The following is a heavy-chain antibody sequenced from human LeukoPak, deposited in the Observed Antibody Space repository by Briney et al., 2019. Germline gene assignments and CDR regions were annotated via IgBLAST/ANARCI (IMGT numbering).Heavy chain of an antibody. V-gene: IGHV4-39*07. Sequence: KPSETLSLTCTVPGGSISSSSYYWGWIRQPPGKGLEWMGRNYYSGSTYYKPSLNSRDTISVDTSKIQFCLKLSSVTAADTAVYYCARDDYVWGSYRYDAFDIWGQGTMVTVSS. D-gene: IGHD3-16*02. J-gene: IGHJ3*02. CDR3: ARDDYVWGSYRYDAFDI. CDR2: NYYSGST. CDR1: GGSISSSSYY.